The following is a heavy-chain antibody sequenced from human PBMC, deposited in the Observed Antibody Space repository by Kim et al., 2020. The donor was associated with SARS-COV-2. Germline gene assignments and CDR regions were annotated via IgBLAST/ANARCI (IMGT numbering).Heavy chain of an antibody. CDR1: GFTFSSYA. Sequence: GGSLRLSCAASGFTFSSYAMSWVRQAPGKGLEWVSAISAGGGSTYYADSVKGRFTISRDNSKNTLYLQMNSLRAEDTAVYYVTRYYYTSGSPRKYYFDYWGQGTLVTVSS. D-gene: IGHD3-10*01. V-gene: IGHV3-23*01. J-gene: IGHJ4*02. CDR2: ISAGGGST. CDR3: TRYYYTSGSPRKYYFDY.